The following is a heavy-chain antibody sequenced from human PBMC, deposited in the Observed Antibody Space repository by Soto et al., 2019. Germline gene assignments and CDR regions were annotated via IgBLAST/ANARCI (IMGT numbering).Heavy chain of an antibody. CDR3: ARESEDLTSNFDY. CDR2: ISSTTNYI. CDR1: GFTSTRYS. V-gene: IGHV3-21*06. J-gene: IGHJ4*02. Sequence: GGSLRLSCAASGFTSTRYSMNWVRQAPGKGLEWVSSISSTTNYIYYGDSMKGRFTISRDNAKNSLYLEMNSLRAEDTAVYYCARESEDLTSNFDYWGQGTLVTVSS.